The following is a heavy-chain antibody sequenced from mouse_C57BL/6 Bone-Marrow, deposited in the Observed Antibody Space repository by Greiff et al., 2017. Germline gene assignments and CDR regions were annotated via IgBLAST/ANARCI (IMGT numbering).Heavy chain of an antibody. J-gene: IGHJ1*03. Sequence: EVTLMESGGGLVKPGGSLKLSCAASGFTFSSSTMSWVRQTPEKRLQWVAAISGGGGNTYYPDSVKGRFTISRDNDKNILYLQMSRLRSEDTALYYCSRQVTTVLATKYFDVWGTGTTVTVSS. CDR1: GFTFSSST. CDR3: SRQVTTVLATKYFDV. V-gene: IGHV5-9*01. D-gene: IGHD1-1*01. CDR2: ISGGGGNT.